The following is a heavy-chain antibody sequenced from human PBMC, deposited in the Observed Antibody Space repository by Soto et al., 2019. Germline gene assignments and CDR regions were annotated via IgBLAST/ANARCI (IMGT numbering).Heavy chain of an antibody. V-gene: IGHV4-31*03. CDR2: IYYSGFT. CDR3: ARSIDP. J-gene: IGHJ5*02. CDR1: GASISSGGYY. Sequence: QVQLQESGTGLVKPSQTLSLTCTVSGASISSGGYYWSGIRQHPGKGLEWIGYIYYSGFTYYNPSLKSRVTISLDTSKNQFSLKLSSVTAADTAVYYCARSIDPWGQGTLVTVSS.